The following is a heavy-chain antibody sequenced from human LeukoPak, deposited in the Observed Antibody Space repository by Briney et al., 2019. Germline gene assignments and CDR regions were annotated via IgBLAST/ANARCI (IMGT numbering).Heavy chain of an antibody. Sequence: KPSETLSLTCAVYGGSFSGYYWSWIRQPPGKGLEWIGEINHSGSTNYNPSLKSRVTISVDTSKNQFSLKLSSVTAADTAVYYCAREGQYYYDSSGYRSVPDYWGQGTLVTVSS. CDR1: GGSFSGYY. CDR2: INHSGST. V-gene: IGHV4-34*01. D-gene: IGHD3-22*01. CDR3: AREGQYYYDSSGYRSVPDY. J-gene: IGHJ4*02.